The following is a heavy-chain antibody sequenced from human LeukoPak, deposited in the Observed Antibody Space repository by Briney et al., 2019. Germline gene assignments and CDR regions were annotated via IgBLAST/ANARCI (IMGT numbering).Heavy chain of an antibody. CDR3: ARHRPIAAAGTALDAFDI. V-gene: IGHV4-59*08. CDR2: IYYSGST. Sequence: PSETLSLTCTVSGGSISSYYWSWIRQPPGKGLEWIGYIYYSGSTNYNPSLKSRVTISVDTSKNQFSLKLSSVTAADTAVYYCARHRPIAAAGTALDAFDIWGQGTMVTVSS. J-gene: IGHJ3*02. CDR1: GGSISSYY. D-gene: IGHD6-13*01.